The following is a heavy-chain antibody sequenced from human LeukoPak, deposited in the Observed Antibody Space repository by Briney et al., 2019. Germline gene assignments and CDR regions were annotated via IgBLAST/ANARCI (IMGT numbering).Heavy chain of an antibody. D-gene: IGHD4-11*01. CDR1: GFTFSSYA. CDR3: ARVTTDAFDI. V-gene: IGHV3-66*01. CDR2: IYSGGTT. Sequence: GGSLGLSCAASGFTFSSYAMSWVRQAPGKGLEWVSIIYSGGTTYYADSVKGRFTISRDNSKNTVYLQMNSLRAEDTAVFYCARVTTDAFDIWGPGTMVTVSS. J-gene: IGHJ3*02.